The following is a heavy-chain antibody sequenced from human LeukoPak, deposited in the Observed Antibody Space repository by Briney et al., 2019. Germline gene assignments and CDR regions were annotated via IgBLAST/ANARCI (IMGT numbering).Heavy chain of an antibody. CDR3: ARVGYCSSTSCGFDP. CDR2: IYYSGST. CDR1: GGSFSGYY. D-gene: IGHD2-2*01. J-gene: IGHJ5*02. Sequence: SETLSLTCAVYGGSFSGYYWSWIRQSPGKGLEWIGYIYYSGSTNYNPSLKSRVTISVDTSKNQFSLKLSSVTAADTAVYYCARVGYCSSTSCGFDPWGQGTLVTVSS. V-gene: IGHV4-59*01.